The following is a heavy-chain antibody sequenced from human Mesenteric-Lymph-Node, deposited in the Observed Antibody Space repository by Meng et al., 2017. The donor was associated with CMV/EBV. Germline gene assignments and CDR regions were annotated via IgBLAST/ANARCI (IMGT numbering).Heavy chain of an antibody. J-gene: IGHJ4*02. CDR3: ARVPYSSSWYFDY. V-gene: IGHV3-53*01. CDR2: IYSDGRT. Sequence: GGSLRLSCAASGFSVSSNYMSWVRQAPGKRLEWVSVIYSDGRTSYADSVKGRFTISRDNSKNTLYLQMNSLRAEDTAVYYCARVPYSSSWYFDYWGQGTLVTVSS. D-gene: IGHD6-13*01. CDR1: GFSVSSNY.